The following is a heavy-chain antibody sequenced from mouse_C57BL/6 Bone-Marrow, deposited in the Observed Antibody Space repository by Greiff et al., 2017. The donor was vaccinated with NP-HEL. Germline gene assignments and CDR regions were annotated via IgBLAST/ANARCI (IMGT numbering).Heavy chain of an antibody. J-gene: IGHJ1*03. D-gene: IGHD1-1*01. CDR2: ISYDGSN. Sequence: EVKLQESGPGLVKPSQSLSLTCSVTGYSITSGYYWNWIRQFPGNKLEWMGYISYDGSNNYNPSLKNRISITRDTSKNQFFLKLNSVTTEDTATYYCGTTVVATRYFDVWGTGTTVTVSS. CDR3: GTTVVATRYFDV. V-gene: IGHV3-6*01. CDR1: GYSITSGYY.